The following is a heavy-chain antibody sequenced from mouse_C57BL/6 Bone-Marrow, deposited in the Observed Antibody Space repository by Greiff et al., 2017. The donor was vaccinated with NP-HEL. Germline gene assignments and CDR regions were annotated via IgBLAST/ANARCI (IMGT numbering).Heavy chain of an antibody. D-gene: IGHD1-1*01. CDR1: GFTFSDYG. Sequence: EVKLMESGGGLVQPGGSLKLSCAASGFTFSDYGMAWVRQAPRKGPEWVAFISNLAYSIYYADTVTGRFTISRENAKNTLYLEMSSLRSEDTAMYYCARHSSYWYYFDYWGQGTTLTVSS. V-gene: IGHV5-15*01. J-gene: IGHJ2*01. CDR3: ARHSSYWYYFDY. CDR2: ISNLAYSI.